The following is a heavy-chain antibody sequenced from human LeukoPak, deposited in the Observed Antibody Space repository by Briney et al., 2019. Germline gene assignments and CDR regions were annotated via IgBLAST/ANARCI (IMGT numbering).Heavy chain of an antibody. CDR1: GGSISSSSYY. V-gene: IGHV4-39*01. D-gene: IGHD3-10*01. CDR3: ARHAFYYGSGTDCFDP. Sequence: SETLSLTCTVSGGSISSSSYYWGWSRQPPGKGLEWIGSIYYSGSTYYNPSLKSRVTISVDTSKNQFSLKLSSVTAADTAVYYCARHAFYYGSGTDCFDPWGQGTLVTVSS. CDR2: IYYSGST. J-gene: IGHJ5*02.